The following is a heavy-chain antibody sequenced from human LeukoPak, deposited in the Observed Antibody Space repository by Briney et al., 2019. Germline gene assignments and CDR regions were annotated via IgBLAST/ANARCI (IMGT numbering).Heavy chain of an antibody. D-gene: IGHD1-1*01. J-gene: IGHJ4*02. CDR1: GFTFSNYG. Sequence: PTGRSLRLSCAASGFTFSNYGMHWVRQAPGKGLEWVAVISYDGSNKYYEDSVKGRFTISRDNSKNTLYLQMNSLRADDTAVYYCARDLHTTGDYWGQGTLVTVSS. CDR2: ISYDGSNK. V-gene: IGHV3-30*03. CDR3: ARDLHTTGDY.